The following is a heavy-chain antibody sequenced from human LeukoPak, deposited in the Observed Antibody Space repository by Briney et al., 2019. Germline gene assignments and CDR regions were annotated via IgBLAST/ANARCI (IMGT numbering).Heavy chain of an antibody. CDR3: ATTCRGGSCFDAFDI. Sequence: TPSQTLSLTCTVSGGSISSGDYYWSWIRQPPGRGLEWIGYIYYSGSTYYNPSLKSRVTMSVDTSKNQFSLKLSSVTAADTAVYYCATTCRGGSCFDAFDIWGQGTMVTVSS. D-gene: IGHD2-15*01. J-gene: IGHJ3*02. V-gene: IGHV4-30-4*01. CDR2: IYYSGST. CDR1: GGSISSGDYY.